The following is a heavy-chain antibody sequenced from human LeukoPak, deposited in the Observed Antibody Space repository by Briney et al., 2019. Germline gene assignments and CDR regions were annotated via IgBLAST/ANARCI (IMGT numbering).Heavy chain of an antibody. CDR3: AKAAYYYDSSGYYRTMDAFDI. J-gene: IGHJ3*02. Sequence: PGGSLRLSCAASGFTFSDYWMSWVRQAPGKGLQWVANIKPDGSEKYYVDSVKGRFTISRDNSKNTLYLQMNSLRAEDTAVYYCAKAAYYYDSSGYYRTMDAFDIWGQGTMVTVSS. D-gene: IGHD3-22*01. CDR1: GFTFSDYW. V-gene: IGHV3-7*03. CDR2: IKPDGSEK.